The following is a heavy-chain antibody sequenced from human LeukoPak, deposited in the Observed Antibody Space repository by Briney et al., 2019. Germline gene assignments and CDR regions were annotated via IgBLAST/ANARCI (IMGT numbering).Heavy chain of an antibody. CDR1: GGSISSYY. J-gene: IGHJ4*02. V-gene: IGHV4-59*12. CDR3: VRDSRPTPALPSC. Sequence: PSETLSLTCTVSGGSISSYYWSWIRQPPGKGLEWIGYIYYSGSTNYNPSLKSRVTISVDTSKNQFSLKLSSLTAADTAMYYCVRDSRPTPALPSCWGQGTLVTVSS. CDR2: IYYSGST.